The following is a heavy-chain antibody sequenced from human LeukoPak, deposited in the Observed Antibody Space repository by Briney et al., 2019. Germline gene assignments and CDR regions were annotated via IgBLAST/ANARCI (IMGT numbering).Heavy chain of an antibody. D-gene: IGHD4-23*01. Sequence: ASVKVSCKASGYTFTGYYMHWVRQAPGQGLEWMGWINPNSGGTNYAQKFQGRVTMTRDTSISTAYMELSRLRSDDTAVYYCARDPLWGDYGGITDFAFDIWGQGTMVTVSS. J-gene: IGHJ3*02. V-gene: IGHV1-2*02. CDR3: ARDPLWGDYGGITDFAFDI. CDR1: GYTFTGYY. CDR2: INPNSGGT.